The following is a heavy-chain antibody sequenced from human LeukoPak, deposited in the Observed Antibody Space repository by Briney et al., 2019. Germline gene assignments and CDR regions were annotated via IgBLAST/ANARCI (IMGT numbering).Heavy chain of an antibody. V-gene: IGHV1-2*02. CDR3: ARGGDMPARPSDY. CDR2: INPDSGDT. J-gene: IGHJ4*02. CDR1: GYTFTGRY. Sequence: GASVKVSCKASGYTFTGRYIHWVRQAPGQGLEWMGRINPDSGDTDYVQMFEGRVTMTRDTSISTAYMELRRLRSDDTAVYYCARGGDMPARPSDYWGQGTLVPVFS. D-gene: IGHD6-6*01.